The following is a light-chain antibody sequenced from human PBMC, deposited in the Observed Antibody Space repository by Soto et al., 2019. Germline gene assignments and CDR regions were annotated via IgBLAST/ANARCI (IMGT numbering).Light chain of an antibody. Sequence: QSVLTQPASVSGSPGQSITISCTGSSSDIGGYKFVSWFQQHPGKVPKLIIYEVSNRPSGVSDRFSGAKSGKTASLTISGLQPDDEAEYYCTSYSVSGTHDGFGSGTKVTVL. CDR2: EVS. V-gene: IGLV2-14*01. CDR1: SSDIGGYKF. CDR3: TSYSVSGTHDG. J-gene: IGLJ1*01.